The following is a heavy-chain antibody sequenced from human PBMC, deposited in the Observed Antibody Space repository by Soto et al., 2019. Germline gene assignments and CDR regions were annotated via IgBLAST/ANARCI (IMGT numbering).Heavy chain of an antibody. CDR1: GGTFSSYA. Sequence: SVKVSGKASGGTFSSYAISWVRQAPGQGLEWMGGIIPIFGTANYAQKFQGRVTITADKSTSTAYMELSSLRSEDTAVYYCARDSRVTILTGYPYYYGMDVWGQGTTVTVSS. J-gene: IGHJ6*02. D-gene: IGHD3-9*01. V-gene: IGHV1-69*06. CDR3: ARDSRVTILTGYPYYYGMDV. CDR2: IIPIFGTA.